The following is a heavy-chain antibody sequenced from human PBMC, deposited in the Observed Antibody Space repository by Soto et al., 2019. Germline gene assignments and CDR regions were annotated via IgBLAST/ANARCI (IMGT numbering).Heavy chain of an antibody. CDR3: AKDGGGYNYGYVMLDKYYYGMDV. V-gene: IGHV3-30-3*01. Sequence: QVQLVESGGGVVQPGRSLRLSCAASGFTFSTYAMHWVRQAPGKGLEWVAVISYDGTNKYYADSVRGRFTISRDNSKNTLVLQMNSLRAEDTAVYYCAKDGGGYNYGYVMLDKYYYGMDVWGQVTTVTVSS. D-gene: IGHD5-18*01. J-gene: IGHJ6*02. CDR1: GFTFSTYA. CDR2: ISYDGTNK.